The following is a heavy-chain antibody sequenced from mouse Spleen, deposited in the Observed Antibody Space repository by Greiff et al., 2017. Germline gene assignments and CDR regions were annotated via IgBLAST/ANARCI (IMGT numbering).Heavy chain of an antibody. V-gene: IGHV1S22*01. Sequence: LQQPGSELVRPGASVKLSCKASGYTFTSYWMHWVKQRPGQGLEWIGNIYPGSGSTNYDEKFKSKATLTVDTSSSTAYMQLSSLTSEDSAVYYCTRWDDYVYYFDYWGQGTTLTVSS. D-gene: IGHD2-4*01. CDR2: IYPGSGST. CDR1: GYTFTSYW. CDR3: TRWDDYVYYFDY. J-gene: IGHJ2*01.